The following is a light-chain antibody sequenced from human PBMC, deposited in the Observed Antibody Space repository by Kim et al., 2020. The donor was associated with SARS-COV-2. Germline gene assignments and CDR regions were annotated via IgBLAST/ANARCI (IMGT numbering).Light chain of an antibody. CDR2: WAS. CDR1: QNIFYSPTNKNY. J-gene: IGKJ2*01. V-gene: IGKV4-1*01. Sequence: ATINCRPSQNIFYSPTNKNYLAWYQHKLGQPPKLLIYWASTRESGVSDRFSGSGSRTNFSLTISSLQAEDVAVYYCQQYYTAPPTFGQGTKLEI. CDR3: QQYYTAPPT.